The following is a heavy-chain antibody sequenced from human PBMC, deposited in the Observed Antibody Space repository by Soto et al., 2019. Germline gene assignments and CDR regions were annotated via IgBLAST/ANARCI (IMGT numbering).Heavy chain of an antibody. CDR3: ARSLSTIGARPDY. D-gene: IGHD6-6*01. Sequence: ASVKVSGKASGYTFTGYYLHWVRQAPGQGLEYMGWINPNTGGTKYTQKFQGRVTMTRDTSTSTAYMELSSLSSDDTAVFYCARSLSTIGARPDYWGQGTLVTVSS. J-gene: IGHJ4*02. CDR2: INPNTGGT. CDR1: GYTFTGYY. V-gene: IGHV1-2*02.